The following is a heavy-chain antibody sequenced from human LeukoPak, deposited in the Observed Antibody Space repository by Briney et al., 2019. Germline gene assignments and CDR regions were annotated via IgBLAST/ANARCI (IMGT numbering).Heavy chain of an antibody. CDR1: GYTFTGYY. CDR3: VRDLTADTGILP. CDR2: INPNSGGT. V-gene: IGHV1-2*02. Sequence: TSVKVSCKASGYTFTGYYMHWVRQAPGQGLEWMGWINPNSGGTIYTQKFQGRVTMTRDTSISTAYMELSGLRSDDTAVYYCVRDLTADTGILPWGQGTLVTVSS. D-gene: IGHD2-21*02. J-gene: IGHJ5*02.